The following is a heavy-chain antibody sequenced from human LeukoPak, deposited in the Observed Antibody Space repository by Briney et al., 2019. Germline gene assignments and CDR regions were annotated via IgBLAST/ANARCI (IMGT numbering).Heavy chain of an antibody. D-gene: IGHD3-10*01. CDR1: GGSISSYY. V-gene: IGHV4-4*07. CDR3: ATDRYYYMDV. CDR2: ILSSGTT. J-gene: IGHJ6*03. Sequence: SETLSLTCSVSGGSISSYYWTWLRQPVGKGLEWIGRILSSGTTESNPSLKSRVTMSIDKSKNHLSLNLSSVTAVDTAVYYCATDRYYYMDVWGKGTMVTVSS.